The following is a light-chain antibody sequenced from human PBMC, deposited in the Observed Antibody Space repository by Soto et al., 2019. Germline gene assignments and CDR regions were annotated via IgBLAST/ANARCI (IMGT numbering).Light chain of an antibody. CDR2: AAS. V-gene: IGKV1-12*01. Sequence: DIQMTQSPSSLSASVGDRVTITCRASQDISKNLAWYQQIPGKAPKLLIFAASTLQSGVPSRFSASGSGTYFILTVGGLQPEDAATYYCQQTKGFPLTFGGGTKVDI. CDR1: QDISKN. J-gene: IGKJ4*01. CDR3: QQTKGFPLT.